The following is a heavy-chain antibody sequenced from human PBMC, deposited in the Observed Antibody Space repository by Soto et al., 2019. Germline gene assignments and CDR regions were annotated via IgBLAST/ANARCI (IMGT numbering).Heavy chain of an antibody. D-gene: IGHD6-19*01. CDR3: ASPSVRYSSGWYPFDP. CDR2: IYSGGST. J-gene: IGHJ5*02. V-gene: IGHV3-66*01. CDR1: GFTVSSNY. Sequence: GGSLRLSCAASGFTVSSNYMSWVRQAPGKGLEWVSVIYSGGSTYYADSVKGRFTISRDNSKNTLYLQMNSLRAEDTAVYYCASPSVRYSSGWYPFDPWGQGTLVTVSS.